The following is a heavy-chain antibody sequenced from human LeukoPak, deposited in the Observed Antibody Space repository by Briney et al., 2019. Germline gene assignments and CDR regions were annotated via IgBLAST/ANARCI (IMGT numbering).Heavy chain of an antibody. D-gene: IGHD1-1*01. J-gene: IGHJ4*02. CDR1: GITVSDTW. Sequence: GGSLRLSCAFSGITVSDTWMTWVRQAPGKGLEWVGRIKSKIEGGTTDYAAPVKGRFTVSSDDSENTGFLQMNSVKTEDRAVYYWVTGTSWGQGTLVTVSS. CDR3: VTGTS. CDR2: IKSKIEGGTT. V-gene: IGHV3-15*01.